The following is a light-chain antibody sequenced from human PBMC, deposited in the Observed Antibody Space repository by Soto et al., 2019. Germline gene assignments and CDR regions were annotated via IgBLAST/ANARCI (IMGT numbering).Light chain of an antibody. V-gene: IGKV1-5*01. CDR3: QHYNSYSEA. Sequence: DIQMTQSPSSLSASVGDRVTITCLASQIISTSLAWYQQQPGKAPKLLIYAASSLQSGVPSRFSGSGSGTEFTLTISSLQPDDFATYYCQHYNSYSEAFGQGTKVDIK. CDR1: QIISTS. CDR2: AAS. J-gene: IGKJ1*01.